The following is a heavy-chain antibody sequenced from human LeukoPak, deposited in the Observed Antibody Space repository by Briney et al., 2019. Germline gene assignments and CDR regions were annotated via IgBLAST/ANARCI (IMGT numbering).Heavy chain of an antibody. CDR3: VRDSGYDCFDP. J-gene: IGHJ5*02. Sequence: KFQGRVTITRDTSASTAYMELSSLRSEDTAVYYCVRDSGYDCFDPWGQGTLVTVSS. V-gene: IGHV1-3*01. D-gene: IGHD5-12*01.